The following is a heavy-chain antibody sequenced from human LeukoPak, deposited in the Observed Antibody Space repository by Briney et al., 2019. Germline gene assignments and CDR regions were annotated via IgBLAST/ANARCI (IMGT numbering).Heavy chain of an antibody. V-gene: IGHV4-59*08. D-gene: IGHD5-12*01. Sequence: SETLSLTCTVSGGPISGSYWSWIRQPPGKGLEWIGYIYYSGSTKYNPSLKSRVTISVDTSKNQFSLKLSSVTAADTAVYYCARQDGYSGYDGGFDSWGQGTLVTVSS. CDR3: ARQDGYSGYDGGFDS. CDR2: IYYSGST. J-gene: IGHJ4*02. CDR1: GGPISGSY.